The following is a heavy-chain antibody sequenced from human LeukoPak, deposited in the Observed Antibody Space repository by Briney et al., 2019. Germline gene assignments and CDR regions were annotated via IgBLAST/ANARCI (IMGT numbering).Heavy chain of an antibody. J-gene: IGHJ6*03. CDR2: INPNSGGT. CDR1: GYTFTGYY. D-gene: IGHD2-2*01. CDR3: ARVGVPAAIVEDYYYYMDV. Sequence: ASVKVSCKASGYTFTGYYMHWVRQAPGQGLEWMGWINPNSGGTNYAQKFQGRVTMTRDTSISTAYMELSRLRSDDTAVYYCARVGVPAAIVEDYYYYMDVWGKGTTVTVSS. V-gene: IGHV1-2*02.